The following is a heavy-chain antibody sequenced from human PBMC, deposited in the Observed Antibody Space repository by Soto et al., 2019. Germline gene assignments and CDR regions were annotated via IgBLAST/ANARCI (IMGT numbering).Heavy chain of an antibody. CDR1: GFIFSDYA. V-gene: IGHV3-23*01. D-gene: IGHD5-12*01. CDR3: AKGVEGYVVSSFDS. Sequence: GVLRLSCAASGFIFSDYAMTWVRQTPGKGLEWVSAITSSGSSTYFADSLKGRITISRDNSKNTLSLQMDSLRVEDTAIYYCAKGVEGYVVSSFDSWGQGALVTVSS. CDR2: ITSSGSST. J-gene: IGHJ4*02.